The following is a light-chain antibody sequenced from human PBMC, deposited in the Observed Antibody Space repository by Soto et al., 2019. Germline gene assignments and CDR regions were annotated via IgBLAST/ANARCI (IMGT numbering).Light chain of an antibody. CDR3: QSYDKRLTAYV. CDR1: SSSVGAGYE. CDR2: GNG. V-gene: IGLV1-40*01. J-gene: IGLJ1*01. Sequence: QSALTQPPSVSGAPGQRVTISCSGTSSSVGAGYEVHWYHQLPGTAPKLIVSGNGNRPSGVPDRLSASKSGTSASLAITGLQAEDEGHYYCQSYDKRLTAYVFGTGTMVTVL.